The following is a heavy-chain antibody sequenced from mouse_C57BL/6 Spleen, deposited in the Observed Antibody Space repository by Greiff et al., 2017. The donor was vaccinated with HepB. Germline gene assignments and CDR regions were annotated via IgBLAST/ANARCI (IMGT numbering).Heavy chain of an antibody. Sequence: EVMLVESGGGLVQPGGSLKLSCAASGFTFSDYYMYWVRQTPEKRLEWVAYISNGGGSTYYPDTVKGRFTISRDNAKNTLYLQMSRLKSEDTAMYYCARPPIYDGYTWFAYWGQGTLVTVSA. CDR1: GFTFSDYY. D-gene: IGHD2-3*01. J-gene: IGHJ3*01. CDR3: ARPPIYDGYTWFAY. V-gene: IGHV5-12*01. CDR2: ISNGGGST.